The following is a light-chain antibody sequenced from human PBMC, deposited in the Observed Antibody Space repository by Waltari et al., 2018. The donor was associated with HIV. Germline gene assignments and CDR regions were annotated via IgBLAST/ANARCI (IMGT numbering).Light chain of an antibody. CDR2: EVS. CDR3: CAYAGSTTYVI. J-gene: IGLJ2*01. V-gene: IGLV2-23*02. Sequence: QSALTQPASVSGSPGQSLTISCTGTSRDVGGYNLVPWYQQHPGKAPKLMIYEVSKRPSGVSNRFSGSKSGNTASLTISGLQAEDEADYYCCAYAGSTTYVIFGGGTKLTVL. CDR1: SRDVGGYNL.